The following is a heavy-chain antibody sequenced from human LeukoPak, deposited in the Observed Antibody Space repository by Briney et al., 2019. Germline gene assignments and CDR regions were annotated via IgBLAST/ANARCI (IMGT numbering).Heavy chain of an antibody. CDR1: GGTFSSYA. J-gene: IGHJ3*02. V-gene: IGHV1-69*05. CDR2: IIPIFGTA. D-gene: IGHD6-13*01. Sequence: ASVKVSCKASGGTFSSYAISWVRQAPGQGLEWMGGIIPIFGTANYAQKFQGRVTITTDEATSTAYMELSSLRSEDTAVYYCASCSSSCDAFDIWGQGTMVTVSS. CDR3: ASCSSSCDAFDI.